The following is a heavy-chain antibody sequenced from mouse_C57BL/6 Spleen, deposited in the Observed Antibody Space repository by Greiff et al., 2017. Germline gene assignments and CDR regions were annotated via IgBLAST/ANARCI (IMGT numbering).Heavy chain of an antibody. J-gene: IGHJ2*01. V-gene: IGHV1-15*01. Sequence: QVQLKQSGAELVRPGASVTLSCKASGYTFTDYEMHWVKQTPVHGLEWIGAIDPETGGTAYNQKFKGKAILTADKSSSTAYMELRSLTSEDSAVYYCTRDYYYGSSYHYFDYWGQGTTLTVSS. CDR3: TRDYYYGSSYHYFDY. CDR2: IDPETGGT. CDR1: GYTFTDYE. D-gene: IGHD1-1*01.